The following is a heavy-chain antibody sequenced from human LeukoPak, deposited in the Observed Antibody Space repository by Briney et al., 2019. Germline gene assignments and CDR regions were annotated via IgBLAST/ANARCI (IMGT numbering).Heavy chain of an antibody. CDR1: GFTFSNYW. V-gene: IGHV3-7*01. J-gene: IGHJ4*02. Sequence: GGSLRLSCAASGFTFSNYWMSWVRQAPGKGLEWVANIKQDGSEKYYVDSVKGRFTISRDNAKNSLYLQMNSLRAEDTAAYHCARDSSGCSSGWYDYWGQGTLVTVSS. CDR3: ARDSSGCSSGWYDY. D-gene: IGHD6-19*01. CDR2: IKQDGSEK.